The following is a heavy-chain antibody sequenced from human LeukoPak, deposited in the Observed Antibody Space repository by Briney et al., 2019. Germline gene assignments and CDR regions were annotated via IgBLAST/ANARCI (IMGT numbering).Heavy chain of an antibody. D-gene: IGHD1-26*01. CDR3: ASGHYPFEY. CDR1: GGSISGFY. V-gene: IGHV4-4*07. J-gene: IGHJ4*02. CDR2: IYPSGGT. Sequence: SETLSLTCIVSGGSISGFYWSWIRQPAGEGLEWIGRIYPSGGTNYNPSLKSRVTISVDTSRTQFSLKLSSVTAADTAVYHCASGHYPFEYWGQGTLVTVSS.